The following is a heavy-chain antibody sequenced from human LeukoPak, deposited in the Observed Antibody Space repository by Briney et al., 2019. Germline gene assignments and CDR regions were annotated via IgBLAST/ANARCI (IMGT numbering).Heavy chain of an antibody. V-gene: IGHV4-59*01. CDR3: ARAAAWAAGTLTRWFDP. CDR2: IYYSGTT. D-gene: IGHD6-19*01. J-gene: IGHJ5*02. Sequence: SETLSLTCTVSGGSISSYYWSWIRQPPGKGLEWIGYIYYSGTTNYNPSLKSRVTISMDTSKNQFSLKLSSVTAADTAVYYCARAAAWAAGTLTRWFDPWGQGTLVSVSS. CDR1: GGSISSYY.